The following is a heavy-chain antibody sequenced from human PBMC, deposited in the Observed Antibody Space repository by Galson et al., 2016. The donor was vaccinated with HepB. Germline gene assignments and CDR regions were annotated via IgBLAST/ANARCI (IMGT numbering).Heavy chain of an antibody. J-gene: IGHJ4*02. CDR3: ATDLRWEPLRSPYD. CDR1: GDSLSEVS. V-gene: IGHV1-24*01. CDR2: FDAEDGET. Sequence: SVKVSCKASGDSLSEVSIHWVRQAPGKGLEWLGGFDAEDGETIYAHDFQGRVIMTEDTSTHTAYMELSSLRSEDTAVYYCATDLRWEPLRSPYDWGQGTLVTVS. D-gene: IGHD1-26*01.